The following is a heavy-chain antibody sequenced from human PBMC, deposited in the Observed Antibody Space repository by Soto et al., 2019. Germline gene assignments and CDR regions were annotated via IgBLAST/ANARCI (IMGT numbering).Heavy chain of an antibody. CDR3: ARAGDYDFWSGYYSPPYYYYGMDV. CDR1: GYTFTSYG. J-gene: IGHJ6*02. D-gene: IGHD3-3*01. Sequence: ASVKVACKASGYTFTSYGISWVRQAPGQGLEWMGWISAYNGNTNYAQKLQGRVTMTTDTSTSTAYMELRSLRSDDTAVYYCARAGDYDFWSGYYSPPYYYYGMDVWGQGTTVTVSS. CDR2: ISAYNGNT. V-gene: IGHV1-18*01.